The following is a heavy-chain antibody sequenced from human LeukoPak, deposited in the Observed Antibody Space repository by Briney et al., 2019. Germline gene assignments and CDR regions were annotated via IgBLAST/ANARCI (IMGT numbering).Heavy chain of an antibody. V-gene: IGHV6-1*01. CDR2: TYYRSKWYS. D-gene: IGHD6-19*01. Sequence: SQTLSLTCAISGDSVSTNSASWNWIRQSPSRGLEWLGRTYYRSKWYSDYAVSVKSRISITADTSKNHFSLRLNSVIPEDTAVYYCARGLGSGWFAYDYWGQGTLVTVSS. J-gene: IGHJ4*02. CDR1: GDSVSTNSAS. CDR3: ARGLGSGWFAYDY.